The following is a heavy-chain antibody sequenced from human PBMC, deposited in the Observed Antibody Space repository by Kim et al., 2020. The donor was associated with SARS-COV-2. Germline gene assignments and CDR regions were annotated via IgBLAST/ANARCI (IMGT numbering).Heavy chain of an antibody. CDR3: ARGYGSGTNY. J-gene: IGHJ4*02. CDR2: SST. Sequence: SSTGYADTVKRRFTIARDNAKTTLYLQMNSLRREDTAVYYCARGYGSGTNYWGQGTLVTVST. D-gene: IGHD3-10*01. V-gene: IGHV3-74*01.